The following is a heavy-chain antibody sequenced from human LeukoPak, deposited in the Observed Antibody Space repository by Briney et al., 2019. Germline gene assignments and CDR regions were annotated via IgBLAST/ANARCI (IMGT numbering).Heavy chain of an antibody. J-gene: IGHJ4*02. CDR2: ISYDGSNK. V-gene: IGHV3-30*04. D-gene: IGHD3-10*01. CDR1: GFTFSSYA. CDR3: AKMTDSTPYSSGTFDS. Sequence: PGRSLRLSCAASGFTFSSYAMHWVRQAPGKGLEWVAVISYDGSNKYYADSVKGRFTISRDNSRNTLYLQMSRLRAEDTALFYCAKMTDSTPYSSGTFDSWGQGTLVTVSS.